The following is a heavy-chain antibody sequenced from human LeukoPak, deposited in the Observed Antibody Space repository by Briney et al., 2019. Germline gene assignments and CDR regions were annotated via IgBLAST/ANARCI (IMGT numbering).Heavy chain of an antibody. V-gene: IGHV1-46*01. J-gene: IGHJ4*02. CDR1: GYTFTSYY. Sequence: ASVKVSCKASGYTFTSYYMHWVRQAPGQGLEWMGIINPSGGSTSYAQKFQGRVTMTRDVSTSTVYMELSSLRSEDTAVYYCARDADNYDSSGYYPDYWGQGTLVTVSS. D-gene: IGHD3-22*01. CDR3: ARDADNYDSSGYYPDY. CDR2: INPSGGST.